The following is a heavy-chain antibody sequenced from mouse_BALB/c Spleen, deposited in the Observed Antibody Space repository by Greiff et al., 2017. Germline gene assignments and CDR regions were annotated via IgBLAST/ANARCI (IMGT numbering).Heavy chain of an antibody. CDR3: ASYYGYYYAMDY. CDR2: ISYDGSN. D-gene: IGHD1-2*01. CDR1: GYSITSGYY. V-gene: IGHV3-6*02. J-gene: IGHJ4*01. Sequence: EVQLQESGPGLVKPSQSLSLTCSVTGYSITSGYYWNWIRQFPGNKLEWMGYISYDGSNNYNPSLNNRISITRDTSKNQFFLKLNSVTTEDTATYYCASYYGYYYAMDYWGQGTSVTVSS.